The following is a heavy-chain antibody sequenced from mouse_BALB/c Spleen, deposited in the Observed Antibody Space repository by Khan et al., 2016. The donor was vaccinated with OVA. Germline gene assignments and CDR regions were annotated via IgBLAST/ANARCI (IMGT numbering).Heavy chain of an antibody. D-gene: IGHD1-1*01. Sequence: QVQLKQSGAELVRPGASVKLSCKTSGYIFTSYWIHWVKQRSGQGLEWIARIYPGTGSTYYNEKLNGKATLPADKSSSTAYMQLSSLKSEDSTVYFCSRADYGSSYCDYWGQGTTLTVSS. V-gene: IGHV1S132*01. CDR1: GYIFTSYW. CDR2: IYPGTGST. CDR3: SRADYGSSYCDY. J-gene: IGHJ2*01.